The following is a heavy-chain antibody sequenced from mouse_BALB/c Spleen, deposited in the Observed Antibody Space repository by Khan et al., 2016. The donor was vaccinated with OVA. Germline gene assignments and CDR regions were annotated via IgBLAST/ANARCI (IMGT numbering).Heavy chain of an antibody. CDR1: GFSLSSYC. V-gene: IGHV2-3*01. J-gene: IGHJ4*01. D-gene: IGHD1-3*01. Sequence: QVQLKESGPGLVAPSQSLYITCTVSGFSLSSYCVNWVRQPPGKGLEWLGVIWGDGSSNYHSVLISRLITCKDNSKCQAFLKLHSLQTDDTATYYCAKLTPVYYTMDYWGQGTSVTVSA. CDR2: IWGDGSS. CDR3: AKLTPVYYTMDY.